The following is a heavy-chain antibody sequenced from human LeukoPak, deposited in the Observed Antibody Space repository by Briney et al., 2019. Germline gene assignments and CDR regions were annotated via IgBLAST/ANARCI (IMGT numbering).Heavy chain of an antibody. V-gene: IGHV4-39*01. CDR3: ARLSGGYTGY. Sequence: SETLSLTCTVSGGSISSGDYYWSWIRQPPGKGLEWIGSIYYSGSTYYNPSLKSRVTISVDTSKNQFSLKLSSVTAADTAVYYCARLSGGYTGYWGQGTLVTVSS. CDR1: GGSISSGDYY. D-gene: IGHD5-12*01. CDR2: IYYSGST. J-gene: IGHJ4*02.